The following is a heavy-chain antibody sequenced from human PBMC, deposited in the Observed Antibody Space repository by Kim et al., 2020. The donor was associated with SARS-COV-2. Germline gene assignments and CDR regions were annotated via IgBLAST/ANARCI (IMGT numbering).Heavy chain of an antibody. CDR1: GFTFSDYA. V-gene: IGHV3-23*01. Sequence: GGSLRLSCAASGFTFSDYAMSWVRQAPGKGLEWVATLTGSDGRAYYADSVKGRFTISRDNSENTLYLQMSTLRAEDTALYYCAMGVHSTSLSWHDPWGQG. D-gene: IGHD6-6*01. CDR2: LTGSDGRA. CDR3: AMGVHSTSLSWHDP. J-gene: IGHJ5*02.